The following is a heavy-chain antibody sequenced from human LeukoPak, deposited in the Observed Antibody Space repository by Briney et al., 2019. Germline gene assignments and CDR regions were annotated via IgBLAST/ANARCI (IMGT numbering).Heavy chain of an antibody. CDR1: GFSVSSFS. D-gene: IGHD3-9*01. V-gene: IGHV3-48*02. CDR3: ARDKGVSLTYFDY. J-gene: IGHJ4*02. Sequence: GGSLRLSCAASGFSVSSFSMNWVRQAPGKGLEWVSHITWSSNIYYADSVKGRFTISRDNAKNSLYLQMNSLRDEDTAVYYCARDKGVSLTYFDYWGQGTLVTVSS. CDR2: ITWSSNI.